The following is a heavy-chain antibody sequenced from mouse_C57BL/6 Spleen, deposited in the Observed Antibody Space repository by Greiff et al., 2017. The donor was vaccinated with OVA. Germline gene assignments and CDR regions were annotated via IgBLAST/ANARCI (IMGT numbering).Heavy chain of an antibody. D-gene: IGHD4-1*01. CDR3: ARDGLGPLAY. J-gene: IGHJ3*01. CDR2: ISYSGST. Sequence: EVNLVESGPGMVKPSQSLSLTCTVTGYSITSGYDWHWIRHFPGNKLEWMGYISYSGSTNYNPSLKSRISITHDTSKNHFFLTLNSVTTEDTATYYCARDGLGPLAYWGQGTLVTVSA. CDR1: GYSITSGYD. V-gene: IGHV3-1*01.